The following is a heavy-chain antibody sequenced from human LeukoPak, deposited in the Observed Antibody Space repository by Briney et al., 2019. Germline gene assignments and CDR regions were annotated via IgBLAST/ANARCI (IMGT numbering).Heavy chain of an antibody. CDR2: ISWDGGST. D-gene: IGHD1-26*01. CDR1: GFNFDDYT. V-gene: IGHV3-43*01. CDR3: AKEAPADGHLLSYYFDY. Sequence: GGSLRLSCAASGFNFDDYTMHWVRQAPGKGLEWVSLISWDGGSTYYADSVKGRFTISRDNSKNSLYLQMNSLRTEDTALYYCAKEAPADGHLLSYYFDYWGQGTLVTVSS. J-gene: IGHJ4*02.